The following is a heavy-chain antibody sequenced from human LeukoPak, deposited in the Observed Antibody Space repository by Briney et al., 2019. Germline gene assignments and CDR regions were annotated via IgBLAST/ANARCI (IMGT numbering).Heavy chain of an antibody. CDR3: ARVRVVTPHYFDY. CDR2: IYHSGST. CDR1: GGSISSSNW. V-gene: IGHV4-4*02. Sequence: SGTLSLTCAVSGGSISSSNWWSWVRPPPGKGLEWIGEIYHSGSTNYNPSLKSRITISVDKSKNQFSLKLSSVTAADTAVYYCARVRVVTPHYFDYWGQGTLVTVSS. J-gene: IGHJ4*02. D-gene: IGHD4-23*01.